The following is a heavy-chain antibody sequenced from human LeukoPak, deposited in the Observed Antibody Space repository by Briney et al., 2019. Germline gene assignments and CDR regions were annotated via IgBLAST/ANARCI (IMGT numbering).Heavy chain of an antibody. CDR3: GNVLTSAFDI. CDR2: IYYSGST. J-gene: IGHJ3*02. V-gene: IGHV4-39*01. CDR1: GGSISSTSYH. Sequence: PSETLSLTCAVSGGSISSTSYHWAWIRQPPGKGLEWIGNIYYSGSTYYNPSLKSRVTISVDTSKNQFSLKLSSVTAADTAVYYCGNVLTSAFDIWGQGTMVTVSS. D-gene: IGHD3-9*01.